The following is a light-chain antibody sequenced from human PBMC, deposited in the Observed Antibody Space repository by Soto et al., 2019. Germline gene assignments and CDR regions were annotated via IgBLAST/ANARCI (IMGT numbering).Light chain of an antibody. Sequence: EIVMTQSPGTLSVSPGERATLLCRASQSVSNNLAWYQQKPGQAPRLLIYDASTRATGIPARFSGSGSGTDFTLTIISRQSEDYAVYYCHQYHKWPSFTFGPGTQVDIK. J-gene: IGKJ3*01. CDR2: DAS. CDR3: HQYHKWPSFT. CDR1: QSVSNN. V-gene: IGKV3-15*01.